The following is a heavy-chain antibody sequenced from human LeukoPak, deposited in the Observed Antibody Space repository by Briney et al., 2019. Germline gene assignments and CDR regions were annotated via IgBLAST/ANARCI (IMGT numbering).Heavy chain of an antibody. Sequence: SETLSLTCAVYGGSCIGYYWSWIRQSPGKGLEWIGEINHSGSTNYNPSLKSRVTISVDTSKNQFSLKLSSVTAADTAVYYCARGRSSRRYYYYYMDVWGKGTTVTVSS. CDR2: INHSGST. D-gene: IGHD6-19*01. CDR1: GGSCIGYY. J-gene: IGHJ6*03. CDR3: ARGRSSRRYYYYYMDV. V-gene: IGHV4-34*01.